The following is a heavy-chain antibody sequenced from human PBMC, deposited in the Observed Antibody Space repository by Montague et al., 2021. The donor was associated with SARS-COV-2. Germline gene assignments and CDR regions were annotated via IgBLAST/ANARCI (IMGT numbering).Heavy chain of an antibody. V-gene: IGHV4-39*01. CDR1: GGSISSSSYY. J-gene: IGHJ4*02. CDR3: ARHLKVSCYIAAAGAHDY. D-gene: IGHD6-13*01. Sequence: SETLSLTCTVSGGSISSSSYYRGWIRQPPGKGLEWNGSIYYSGSAYYNPSLKSRVTISVDTSKNQFSLKLSSVTAADTAVYYCARHLKVSCYIAAAGAHDYWGQGTLVTVSS. CDR2: IYYSGSA.